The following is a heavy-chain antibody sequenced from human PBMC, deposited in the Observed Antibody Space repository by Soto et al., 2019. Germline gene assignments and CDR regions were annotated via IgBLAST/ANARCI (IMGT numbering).Heavy chain of an antibody. Sequence: NPSETLSLTCTVSGGSISSYYWSWIRQPPGKGLEWIGYIYYSGSTNYNPSLKSRVTISVDTSKNQFSLKLSSVTAADTAVYYCARHSTSMTTVTTKNPIYYYYYMDVRGKGTTVTVSS. J-gene: IGHJ6*03. CDR2: IYYSGST. V-gene: IGHV4-59*01. CDR1: GGSISSYY. D-gene: IGHD4-17*01. CDR3: ARHSTSMTTVTTKNPIYYYYYMDV.